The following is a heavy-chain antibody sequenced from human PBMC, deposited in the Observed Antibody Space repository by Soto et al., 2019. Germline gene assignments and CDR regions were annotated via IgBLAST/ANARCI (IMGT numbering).Heavy chain of an antibody. J-gene: IGHJ1*01. D-gene: IGHD3-10*02. Sequence: EVQLVESGGGLVQPGGSLRLSCAVSGFTLSDHFMDWVRQAPGKGLEWVGRTKHKVSSYATEYAASVKGRVTISRDDSYNSLYLQMSSRRTEDTAFYYCIAYLSYYVHWGQGTLVTVSS. CDR3: IAYLSYYVH. V-gene: IGHV3-72*01. CDR1: GFTLSDHF. CDR2: TKHKVSSYAT.